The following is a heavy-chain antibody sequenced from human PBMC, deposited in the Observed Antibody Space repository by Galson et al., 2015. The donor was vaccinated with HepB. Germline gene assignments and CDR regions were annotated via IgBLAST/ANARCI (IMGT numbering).Heavy chain of an antibody. CDR1: GYTFTNYA. Sequence: SVKVSCKASGYTFTNYAIDWVRQAPGQGLEWMGWINTNTGNPTYAQAFTGRYVFSFDTSVSTAYLQISSLKAEDTAVYYCARDLTVSLDPWGQGTLVTVSS. D-gene: IGHD2/OR15-2a*01. J-gene: IGHJ5*02. CDR3: ARDLTVSLDP. CDR2: INTNTGNP. V-gene: IGHV7-4-1*02.